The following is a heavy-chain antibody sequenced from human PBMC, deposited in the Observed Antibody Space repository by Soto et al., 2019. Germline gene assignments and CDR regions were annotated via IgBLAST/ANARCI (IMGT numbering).Heavy chain of an antibody. CDR3: ARVLKTYSSSWYRAAFDI. CDR2: IYYSGST. J-gene: IGHJ3*02. CDR1: GGSMISYY. V-gene: IGHV4-59*01. Sequence: SETLSLTCTVSGGSMISYYWSWIRQPPGKGLEWIGYIYYSGSTNYNPSLKSRVTISVDTSKNQFSLKLSSVTAADTAVYYCARVLKTYSSSWYRAAFDIWGQGTMVTVSS. D-gene: IGHD6-13*01.